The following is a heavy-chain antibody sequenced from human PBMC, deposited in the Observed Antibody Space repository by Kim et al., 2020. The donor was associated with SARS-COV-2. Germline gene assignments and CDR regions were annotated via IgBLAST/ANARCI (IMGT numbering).Heavy chain of an antibody. J-gene: IGHJ4*02. CDR3: ARTYGSGSYPLGGLWFDY. Sequence: SETLSLTCAVSGDSISSSNWWGWIRQPPGKGLEWFGYIYYTGSTYYTPSLKSRVTMSVDTSKNQFSLKLSSVTAVDTAVYYCARTYGSGSYPLGGLWFDYWGQGTLVTVSS. V-gene: IGHV4-28*01. CDR2: IYYTGST. CDR1: GDSISSSNW. D-gene: IGHD3-10*01.